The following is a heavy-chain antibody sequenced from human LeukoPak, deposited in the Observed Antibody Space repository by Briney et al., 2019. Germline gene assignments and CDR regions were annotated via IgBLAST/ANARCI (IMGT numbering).Heavy chain of an antibody. D-gene: IGHD3-10*01. Sequence: SETLSLTCTVSGGSISSYYWSWIRQPPGKGLEWIGYIYYSGSTNYNPSLKSRVTISVDTSKNQFSLKLSSVTAADTAVYYCARKNAGLLWFGELFLDFDYWGQGTLVTVSS. J-gene: IGHJ4*02. V-gene: IGHV4-59*12. CDR2: IYYSGST. CDR3: ARKNAGLLWFGELFLDFDY. CDR1: GGSISSYY.